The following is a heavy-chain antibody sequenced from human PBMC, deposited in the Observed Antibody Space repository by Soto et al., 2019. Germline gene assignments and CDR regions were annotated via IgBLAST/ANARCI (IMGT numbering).Heavy chain of an antibody. CDR3: VRPSDDTSGYSYYFDY. CDR2: IDPRGGGA. V-gene: IGHV1-46*01. J-gene: IGHJ4*02. D-gene: IGHD3-22*01. Sequence: QVQLVQSGAEVKKPGASVRVSCKASGYSFTTYYLQWVRQAPGQGLEWMGIIDPRGGGATYAQKFQGRLTMTRDTSTGTVYMELSSLRSEDTAVYFCVRPSDDTSGYSYYFDYWGQGTLVTVSS. CDR1: GYSFTTYY.